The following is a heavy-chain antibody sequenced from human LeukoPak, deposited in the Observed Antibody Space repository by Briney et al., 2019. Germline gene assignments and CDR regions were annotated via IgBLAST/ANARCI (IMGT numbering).Heavy chain of an antibody. J-gene: IGHJ4*02. CDR2: FYSSGST. CDR1: GGSISSYY. V-gene: IGHV4-4*07. CDR3: ARYVPEDYYFDY. Sequence: SETLSLTCTVSGGSISSYYWSWIRQPAGKGLEWIGRFYSSGSTDYNPSLKSRVTMSVDKSKNQFSLKLSSVTAADTAVYYCARYVPEDYYFDYWGQGTLVTVSS. D-gene: IGHD1-14*01.